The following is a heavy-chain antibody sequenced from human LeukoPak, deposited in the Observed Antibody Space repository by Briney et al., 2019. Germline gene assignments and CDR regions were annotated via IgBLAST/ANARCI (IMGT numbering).Heavy chain of an antibody. Sequence: GSLRLSCAASGFTFSSNSMNWVRQASGKGLEWVSSISSSSSYIYYADSVKGRFTISRDNAKNSLYLQMNSLRAEDTAVYYCARATTVVTPVDYWGQGTLVTVSS. CDR1: GFTFSSNS. CDR3: ARATTVVTPVDY. J-gene: IGHJ4*02. CDR2: ISSSSSYI. D-gene: IGHD4-23*01. V-gene: IGHV3-21*01.